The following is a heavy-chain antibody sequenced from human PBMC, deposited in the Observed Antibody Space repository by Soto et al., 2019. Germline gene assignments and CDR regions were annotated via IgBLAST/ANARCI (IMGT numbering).Heavy chain of an antibody. CDR1: GFTFSSYA. CDR3: AKDPSTGYADH. V-gene: IGHV3-23*01. D-gene: IGHD3-9*01. Sequence: EVQLLESGGGLVQPGGSLRLSCAASGFTFSSYAMTWVRQAPGKGLEWVSGISGSGDSKYYADSVKGRFTISRDNAKDTLFIEMNSLRAEDTAVYYCAKDPSTGYADHWGQGTLVTVSS. J-gene: IGHJ4*02. CDR2: ISGSGDSK.